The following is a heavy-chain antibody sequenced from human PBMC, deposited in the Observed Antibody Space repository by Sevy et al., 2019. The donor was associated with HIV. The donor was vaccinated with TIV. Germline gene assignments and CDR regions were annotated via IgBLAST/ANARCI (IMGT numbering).Heavy chain of an antibody. J-gene: IGHJ4*02. V-gene: IGHV5-51*01. CDR1: GYSFTSYW. Sequence: GESLKISCKGSGYSFTSYWIGWVRQMPGKGLEWMGIIYPGDSDTRYSPSFQGQVTISADKSISTAYLQWSSLKASDTAMYYCARLTYYYDSSGSYYFDYWGQGTLVTVSS. CDR3: ARLTYYYDSSGSYYFDY. D-gene: IGHD3-22*01. CDR2: IYPGDSDT.